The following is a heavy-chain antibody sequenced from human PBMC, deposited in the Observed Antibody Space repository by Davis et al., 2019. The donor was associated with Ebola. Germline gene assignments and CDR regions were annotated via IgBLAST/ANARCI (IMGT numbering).Heavy chain of an antibody. Sequence: MPSETLSLTCTVSGGSISSGGYYWSWIRQHPGKGLEWIGYIYYSGSTNYNPSLKSRVTISVDTSKNQFSLKLSSVTAADTAVYYCARHWGPARMQFNWFDPWGQGTLVTVSS. V-gene: IGHV4-61*08. CDR1: GGSISSGGYY. CDR2: IYYSGST. J-gene: IGHJ5*02. CDR3: ARHWGPARMQFNWFDP. D-gene: IGHD7-27*01.